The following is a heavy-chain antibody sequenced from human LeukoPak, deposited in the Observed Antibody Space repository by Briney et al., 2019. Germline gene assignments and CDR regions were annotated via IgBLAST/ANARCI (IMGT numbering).Heavy chain of an antibody. D-gene: IGHD1-1*01. CDR3: AVDGGGGNFDY. V-gene: IGHV1-46*01. CDR2: INPSGGST. J-gene: IGHJ4*02. CDR1: GYTFTSYY. Sequence: GASVKVSCKASGYTFTSYYMHWVRQAPGQGLEWMGIINPSGGSTSYAQKFQGRVTITTDESTSTAYMELSSLRSEDTAVYYCAVDGGGGNFDYWGQGTLVTVSS.